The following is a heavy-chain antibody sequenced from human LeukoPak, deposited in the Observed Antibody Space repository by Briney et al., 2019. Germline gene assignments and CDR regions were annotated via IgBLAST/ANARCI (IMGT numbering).Heavy chain of an antibody. V-gene: IGHV4-59*12. CDR1: GGSISSYY. Sequence: KASETLSPTCTVSGGSISSYYWSWIRQPPGKGLEWIGYIYHSGSTYYNPSLKSRVTISVDRSKNQFSLKLSSVTAADTAVYYCARERYYDILTFASRMDVWGQGTTVTVSS. D-gene: IGHD3-9*01. CDR2: IYHSGST. CDR3: ARERYYDILTFASRMDV. J-gene: IGHJ6*02.